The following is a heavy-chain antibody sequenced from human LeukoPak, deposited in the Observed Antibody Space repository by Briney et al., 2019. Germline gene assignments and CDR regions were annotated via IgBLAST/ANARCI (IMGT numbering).Heavy chain of an antibody. CDR2: IYYSGST. Sequence: SETLSLTCTVSGGSISSYYWSWIRQPPGKGLGLVGYIYYSGSTNYNPSLKSRVTISVDTSKNKFSLKLSSVTAADTAVYYCPRLTSSRIAAGVGWFDPWGQGNLVTVSS. J-gene: IGHJ5*02. V-gene: IGHV4-59*08. CDR3: PRLTSSRIAAGVGWFDP. CDR1: GGSISSYY. D-gene: IGHD6-13*01.